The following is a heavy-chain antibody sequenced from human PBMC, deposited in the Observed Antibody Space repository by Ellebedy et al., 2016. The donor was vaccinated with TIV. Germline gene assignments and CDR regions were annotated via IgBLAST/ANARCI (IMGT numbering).Heavy chain of an antibody. CDR2: IFMSGSV. V-gene: IGHV4-4*07. CDR3: ARLRQSRDRSHWYFDL. CDR1: GGSFSSYY. D-gene: IGHD1-14*01. J-gene: IGHJ2*01. Sequence: SETLSLXXTVSGGSFSSYYWSWIRQSAGKGLEWIGRIFMSGSVSYNPSLKNRVTMSVDASKAQLSLNLTSMTTADTAVYFCARLRQSRDRSHWYFDLWGRGTQVTVSS.